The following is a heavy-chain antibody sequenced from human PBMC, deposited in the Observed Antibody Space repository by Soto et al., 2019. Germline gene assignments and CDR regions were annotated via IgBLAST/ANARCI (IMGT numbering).Heavy chain of an antibody. CDR1: GFTFSSYW. CDR3: ARDPMVRGLPPGY. D-gene: IGHD3-10*01. V-gene: IGHV3-7*03. CDR2: IKQDGSEK. J-gene: IGHJ4*02. Sequence: GGSLRLSCAASGFTFSSYWMSWVRQAPGKGLEWVANIKQDGSEKYYVDSVKGRFTISRDNAKNSLYLQMNSLRAEDTAVYYCARDPMVRGLPPGYWGQGTPVTVSS.